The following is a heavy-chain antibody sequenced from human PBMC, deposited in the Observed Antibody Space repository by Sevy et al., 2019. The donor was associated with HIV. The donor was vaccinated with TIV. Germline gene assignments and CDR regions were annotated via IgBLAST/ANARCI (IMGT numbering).Heavy chain of an antibody. CDR2: IKSKTEGATR. J-gene: IGHJ4*02. V-gene: IGHV3-15*01. CDR1: GFTFSNAW. Sequence: GGSLRLSCAASGFTFSNAWMSWVRQAPGKGLEWVGRIKSKTEGATRDFAAPVKGRLLISRDDSRNTVYLQMNSLKTEDTAVYYCTAGVGASDFDYWGEGTLVSVSS. CDR3: TAGVGASDFDY. D-gene: IGHD1-26*01.